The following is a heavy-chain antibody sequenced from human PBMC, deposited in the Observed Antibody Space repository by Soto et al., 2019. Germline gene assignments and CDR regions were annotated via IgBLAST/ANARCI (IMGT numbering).Heavy chain of an antibody. J-gene: IGHJ6*02. Sequence: NPSETLSLTCAVSGYSISSGYYWGWIRPPPGKGLEWIGSIYHSGSTYYNPSLKSRVTISLDTSKNQFSLKLSSVTAADKAVYYCAREELAQKVDFTTMVRRSFYGMDVWGQGNTVTVS. CDR2: IYHSGST. V-gene: IGHV4-38-2*02. D-gene: IGHD3-10*01. CDR3: AREELAQKVDFTTMVRRSFYGMDV. CDR1: GYSISSGYY.